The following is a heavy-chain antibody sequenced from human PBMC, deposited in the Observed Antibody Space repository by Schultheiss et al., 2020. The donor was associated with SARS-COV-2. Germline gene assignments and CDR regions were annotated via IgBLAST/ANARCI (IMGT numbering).Heavy chain of an antibody. J-gene: IGHJ6*02. V-gene: IGHV3-30*07. CDR2: ISYDGSNK. D-gene: IGHD6-13*01. Sequence: GGSLRLSCAASGFTFSSYWMSWVRQAPGKGLEWVAVISYDGSNKYYADSVKGRFTISRDNSKNTLYLQMNSLRAEDTAVYYCARDTLLIAAAGTRSYYYGMDVWGQGGTVTVAS. CDR1: GFTFSSYW. CDR3: ARDTLLIAAAGTRSYYYGMDV.